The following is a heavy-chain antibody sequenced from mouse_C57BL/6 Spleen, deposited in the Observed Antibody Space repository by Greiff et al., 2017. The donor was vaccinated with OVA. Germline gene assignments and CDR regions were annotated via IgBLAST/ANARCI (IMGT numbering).Heavy chain of an antibody. CDR1: GYTFTSYW. CDR3: ATSYGSSYIDY. V-gene: IGHV1-61*01. CDR2: IYPSDSET. Sequence: VQLQQPGAELVRPGSSVKLSCKASGYTFTSYWMDWVKQRPGQGLEWIGNIYPSDSETHYNQKFKDKATLTVDKSSSTAYMQLSSLTSEDSAVYYCATSYGSSYIDYWGQGTTLTVSS. J-gene: IGHJ2*01. D-gene: IGHD1-1*01.